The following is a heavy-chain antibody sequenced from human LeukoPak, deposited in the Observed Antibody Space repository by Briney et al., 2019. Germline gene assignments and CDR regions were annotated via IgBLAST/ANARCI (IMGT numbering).Heavy chain of an antibody. CDR1: GGSVSSSDSY. J-gene: IGHJ6*03. D-gene: IGHD4-17*01. V-gene: IGHV4-39*02. CDR2: IDSSSSP. Sequence: SETLSLTCTVSGGSVSSSDSYWGWIRQPPGKGLEWIGNIDSSSSPHYTPVLKSRFTISVDTSKSHFSLQLSSVTAADTAVYYCARLIDYGGYYFYYYMDVWGKGTTVTVSS. CDR3: ARLIDYGGYYFYYYMDV.